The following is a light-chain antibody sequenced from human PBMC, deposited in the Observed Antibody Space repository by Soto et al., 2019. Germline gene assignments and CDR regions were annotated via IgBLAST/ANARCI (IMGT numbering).Light chain of an antibody. J-gene: IGLJ2*01. CDR2: EGS. CDR1: SSGVENYNL. Sequence: QSALTQPASVSGSPGQSITLSCTRTSSGVENYNLVSWYQHRPGKAPKLIIYEGSQRPSGVSDRFSGSKSGNTASLTISGLRAEDEADYYCSSYAGAVVFGGGTKPTVL. CDR3: SSYAGAVV. V-gene: IGLV2-23*01.